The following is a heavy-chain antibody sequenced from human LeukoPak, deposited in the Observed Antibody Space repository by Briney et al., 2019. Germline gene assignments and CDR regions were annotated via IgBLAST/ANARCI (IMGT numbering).Heavy chain of an antibody. D-gene: IGHD6-19*01. J-gene: IGHJ5*02. CDR1: GGSFSGYY. CDR2: INQYGST. V-gene: IGHV4-34*01. Sequence: SGTLSLTCGVFGGSFSGYYWSWIRQAPGKGLEWIGEINQYGSTKYNPSLRSRVTLSVDTSKKQFSLNLPSVTAADSAVYYCARSLPQWLAPRGYWFVPWGQGTLATVSS. CDR3: ARSLPQWLAPRGYWFVP.